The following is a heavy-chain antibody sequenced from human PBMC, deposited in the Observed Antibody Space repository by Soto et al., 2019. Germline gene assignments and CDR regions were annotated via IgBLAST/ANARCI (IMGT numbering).Heavy chain of an antibody. D-gene: IGHD6-13*01. CDR1: GGSISSGGYY. J-gene: IGHJ5*02. Sequence: KPSETLSLTCTVSGGSISSGGYYWSWIRQHPGKGLEWIGYIYYSGSTYYNPSLKSRVTISVDTSKNQFSLKLSSVTAADTAVYYCARTCTYSSRKYNWFDPWGQGTLVTVSS. CDR2: IYYSGST. CDR3: ARTCTYSSRKYNWFDP. V-gene: IGHV4-31*03.